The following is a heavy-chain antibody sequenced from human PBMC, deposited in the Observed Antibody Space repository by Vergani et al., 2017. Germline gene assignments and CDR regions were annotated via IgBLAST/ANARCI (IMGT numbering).Heavy chain of an antibody. CDR1: GASVNSYY. CDR2: VSFRGDT. Sequence: QVKLQESGPGLVKPSETLSLTCTVSGASVNSYYWSWIRQPPGKGLEWMGYVSFRGDTLYDPYVKCRMTISLNTSSNQFSLYLTSVTAADTAVYYCARSRIYYGAGSPDYWGQGTLVTVSS. V-gene: IGHV4-59*02. CDR3: ARSRIYYGAGSPDY. J-gene: IGHJ4*02. D-gene: IGHD3-10*01.